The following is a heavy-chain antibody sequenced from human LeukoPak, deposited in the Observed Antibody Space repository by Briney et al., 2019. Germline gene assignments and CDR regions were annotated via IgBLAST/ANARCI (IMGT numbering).Heavy chain of an antibody. V-gene: IGHV1-8*01. D-gene: IGHD3-10*01. CDR2: MNPNSGNT. Sequence: ASVKVSCKASGYTFTSYDINWVRQATGQGLEWMGWMNPNSGNTGYAQKFQGRVTMTEDTSTDTAYMELSSLRSEDTAVYYCATDTIYYGSGSYQGYWGQGTLVTVSS. CDR1: GYTFTSYD. J-gene: IGHJ4*02. CDR3: ATDTIYYGSGSYQGY.